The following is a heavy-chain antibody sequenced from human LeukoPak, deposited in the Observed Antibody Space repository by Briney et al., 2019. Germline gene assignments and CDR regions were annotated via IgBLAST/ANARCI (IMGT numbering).Heavy chain of an antibody. CDR1: GFTFTSYG. D-gene: IGHD5-12*01. CDR2: ISYNGSNT. V-gene: IGHV3-30*18. Sequence: GRSLRLSCAASGFTFTSYGMHWVRQAPGKGLEWVGVISYNGSNTSYADSVKGRFTISRDTSTNTLYLQMNSLRAEDTGVYYCAKDQAYSGLDSGYWGRGTLVTVSS. CDR3: AKDQAYSGLDSGY. J-gene: IGHJ4*02.